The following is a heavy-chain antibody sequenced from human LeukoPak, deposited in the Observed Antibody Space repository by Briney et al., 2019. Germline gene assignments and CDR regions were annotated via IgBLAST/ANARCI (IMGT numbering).Heavy chain of an antibody. CDR3: ARDPRYSSSWTPPFDY. CDR2: ISSSSSYI. Sequence: GGSLRLSCAASGFTFSGYSMNWVRQAPGKGLEWVSSISSSSSYIYYADSVKGRFTISRDNAKNSLYLQMNSLRAEGTAVYYCARDPRYSSSWTPPFDYWGQGTLVTVSS. CDR1: GFTFSGYS. D-gene: IGHD6-13*01. J-gene: IGHJ4*02. V-gene: IGHV3-21*01.